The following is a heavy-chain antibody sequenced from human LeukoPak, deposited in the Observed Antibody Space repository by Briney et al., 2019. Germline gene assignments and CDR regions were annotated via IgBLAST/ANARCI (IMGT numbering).Heavy chain of an antibody. V-gene: IGHV3-21*01. D-gene: IGHD3-10*01. Sequence: GGSLGLSCAASGFTFSSYNMNWVRQAPGKGLEWVSSISTSSSYIYYADSVKGRFTISRHNAKNSLYLQMNSLRAEDTAVYYCARDPDYYGSGSLDYWGQGTLVTVSS. J-gene: IGHJ4*02. CDR1: GFTFSSYN. CDR3: ARDPDYYGSGSLDY. CDR2: ISTSSSYI.